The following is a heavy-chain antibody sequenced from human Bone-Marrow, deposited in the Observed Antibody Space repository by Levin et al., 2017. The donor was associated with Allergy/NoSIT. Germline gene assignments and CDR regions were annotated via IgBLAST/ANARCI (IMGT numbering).Heavy chain of an antibody. J-gene: IGHJ3*02. CDR3: ARNWRSAFDI. CDR1: GFTFSSYW. Sequence: GGSLRLSCAASGFTFSSYWMSWVRQAPGKGLEWVANTKNDGTEKYYVDSVRGRFTLSRDNAKNSVYLHMTSLRVDDTAVYYCARNWRSAFDIWGQGTMVTVSS. V-gene: IGHV3-7*04. CDR2: TKNDGTEK. D-gene: IGHD2-8*02.